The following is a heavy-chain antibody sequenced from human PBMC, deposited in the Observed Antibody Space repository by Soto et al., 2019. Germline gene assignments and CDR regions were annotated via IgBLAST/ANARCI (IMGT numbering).Heavy chain of an antibody. D-gene: IGHD6-6*01. V-gene: IGHV2-5*02. CDR3: AHSRPPRLLDY. Sequence: QITLKESGPPLVKPTQTLTLTCTFSGLSLSTSGVGVGWIRQPPGKALEWLALICWEDDKRYSSSLNSRLTINKDTSKNHVVHTMTKMDPVDTATYYCAHSRPPRLLDYWGQGTLVTVSS. CDR2: ICWEDDK. CDR1: GLSLSTSGVG. J-gene: IGHJ4*02.